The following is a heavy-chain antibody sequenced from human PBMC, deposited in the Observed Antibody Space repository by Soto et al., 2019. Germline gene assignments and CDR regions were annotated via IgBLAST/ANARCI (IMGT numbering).Heavy chain of an antibody. V-gene: IGHV3-30*03. CDR2: ASYDGTYK. Sequence: QVELVESGGGVVRPGKSLTVSCTGSGFVFGGFGMHWVRQTPGKGLEWLGMASYDGTYKYFADSVKGRFTISRDNGMNTVYLQMDNLRLEDTALYYCARGGGVLDYWGRGTLFTVSS. CDR1: GFVFGGFG. CDR3: ARGGGVLDY. D-gene: IGHD2-8*01. J-gene: IGHJ4*02.